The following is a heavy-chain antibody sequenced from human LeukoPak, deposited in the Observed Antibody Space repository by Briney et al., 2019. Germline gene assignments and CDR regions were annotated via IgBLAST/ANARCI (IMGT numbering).Heavy chain of an antibody. V-gene: IGHV1-8*01. CDR2: MNPNSGNT. Sequence: ASAKVSCKASGYTFTSYDFNWVRQATGQGLEWMGWMNPNSGNTGYAQKFQGRVTMTRNTSISTAYMELSSLRSEDTAVYYCARSQDYYDSSGYNLGNWGQGTLVTVSS. CDR1: GYTFTSYD. J-gene: IGHJ4*02. CDR3: ARSQDYYDSSGYNLGN. D-gene: IGHD3-22*01.